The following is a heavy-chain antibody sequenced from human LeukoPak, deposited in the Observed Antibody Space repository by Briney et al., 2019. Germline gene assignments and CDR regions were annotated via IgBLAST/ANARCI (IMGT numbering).Heavy chain of an antibody. CDR1: GGSISSYY. Sequence: TSETLSLTCTVSGGSISSYYWSWIRQPPGKGLEWIGYIYYSGSTNYNPSLKSRVTISVDTSKNQFSLKLSSVTAADTAVYYCARQGGNGPYWYFDLWGRGTLVTVSS. V-gene: IGHV4-59*01. CDR2: IYYSGST. D-gene: IGHD4-23*01. J-gene: IGHJ2*01. CDR3: ARQGGNGPYWYFDL.